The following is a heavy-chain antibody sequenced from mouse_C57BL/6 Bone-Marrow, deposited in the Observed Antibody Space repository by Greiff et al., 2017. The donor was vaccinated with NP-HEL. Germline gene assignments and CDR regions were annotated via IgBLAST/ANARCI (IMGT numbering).Heavy chain of an antibody. Sequence: DVKLVESGGGLVKPGGSLKLSCAASGFTFSSYAMSWVRQTPEKRLEWVATISDGGSYTYYPDNVKGRFTISRDNAKNNLYLQMSHLKSEDTAMYYCARWYYYGSSVYFDYWGQGTTLTVSS. V-gene: IGHV5-4*03. CDR2: ISDGGSYT. D-gene: IGHD1-1*01. CDR3: ARWYYYGSSVYFDY. J-gene: IGHJ2*01. CDR1: GFTFSSYA.